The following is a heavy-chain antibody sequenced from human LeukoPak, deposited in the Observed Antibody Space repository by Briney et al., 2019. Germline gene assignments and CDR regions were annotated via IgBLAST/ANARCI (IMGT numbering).Heavy chain of an antibody. CDR2: INEDGSTT. V-gene: IGHV3-74*01. J-gene: IGHJ4*02. CDR1: GFTFSSNW. CDR3: VRDLGGRSGH. Sequence: PGGSLRLSCAASGFTFSSNWMHWVRQAPGKGLVWVSRINEDGSTTNYADSAKGRFTISRDNAKNTLYLQMNSLRAEDTAVYYCVRDLGGRSGHWGQGTLVTVSS. D-gene: IGHD1-26*01.